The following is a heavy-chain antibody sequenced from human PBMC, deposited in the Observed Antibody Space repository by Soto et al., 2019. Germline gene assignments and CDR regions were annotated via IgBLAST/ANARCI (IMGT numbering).Heavy chain of an antibody. CDR3: ARPDLSGSYCRPFFDQ. J-gene: IGHJ4*02. CDR2: IWYDGIKK. Sequence: QVQLVESGGGVVQPGRSLRLSCAVSGFTFTSYGMHWVRQAPGKGLEWVALIWYDGIKKFYADSVKGRFTISRDNSQNIRYRQLNSPRAEDTAVYYCARPDLSGSYCRPFFDQWGQGTLVTVSS. D-gene: IGHD3-10*01. V-gene: IGHV3-33*08. CDR1: GFTFTSYG.